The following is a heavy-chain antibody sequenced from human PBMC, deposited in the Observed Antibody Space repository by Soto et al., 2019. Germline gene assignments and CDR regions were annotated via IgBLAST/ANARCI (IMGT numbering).Heavy chain of an antibody. J-gene: IGHJ3*02. CDR3: AKAHISGWPDAFDI. CDR1: GYSFISYW. D-gene: IGHD6-19*01. CDR2: IYPRDSDT. Sequence: GESLKISCKGYGYSFISYWIGWVRQMSGKGLEWMGIIYPRDSDTRYSPSFQGQVTVSADKSISTAYLQWSSLKASDTAMYYCAKAHISGWPDAFDIWGQGTMVTVSS. V-gene: IGHV5-51*01.